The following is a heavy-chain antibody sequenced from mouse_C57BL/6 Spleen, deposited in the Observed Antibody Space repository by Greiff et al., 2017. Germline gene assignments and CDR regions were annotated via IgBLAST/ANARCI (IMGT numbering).Heavy chain of an antibody. CDR1: GYTFTSYW. V-gene: IGHV1-55*01. Sequence: QVQLKQPGAELVKPGASVKMSCKASGYTFTSYWITWVKQRPGQGLEWIGDIYPGSGSTNYNEKFKSKATLTVDTSSSTAYMQLSSLTSEDSAVYYCARMGGYGSSPYYFDYWGQGTTLTVSS. J-gene: IGHJ2*01. CDR3: ARMGGYGSSPYYFDY. D-gene: IGHD1-1*01. CDR2: IYPGSGST.